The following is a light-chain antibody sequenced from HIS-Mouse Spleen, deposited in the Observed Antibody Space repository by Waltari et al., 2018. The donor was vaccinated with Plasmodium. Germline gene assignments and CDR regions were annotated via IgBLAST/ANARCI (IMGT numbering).Light chain of an antibody. V-gene: IGLV3-1*01. CDR1: KLGDKY. CDR2: QDR. Sequence: SYELTQPPSVPVSPGQTASITCSGDKLGDKYACWYQQKPGQSPVLVIYQDRKRPSGIPERFSGSNSGNTATLTIGGTQAMDEADYYCQAWDSSTVVFGGGTKLTVL. CDR3: QAWDSSTVV. J-gene: IGLJ2*01.